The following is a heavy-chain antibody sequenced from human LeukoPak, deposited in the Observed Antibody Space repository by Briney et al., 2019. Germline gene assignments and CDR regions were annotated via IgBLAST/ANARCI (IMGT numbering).Heavy chain of an antibody. J-gene: IGHJ4*02. Sequence: VKVSCKASGYTFTGYYMHWVRQAPGQGLEWMGWIDPNSGGTDYAQEFQGRVTMTRDTSIATAYMDLSRLISDDTAVYYCARDREGLAYFDFWGQGTLVTVSS. V-gene: IGHV1-2*02. CDR1: GYTFTGYY. CDR2: IDPNSGGT. D-gene: IGHD3/OR15-3a*01. CDR3: ARDREGLAYFDF.